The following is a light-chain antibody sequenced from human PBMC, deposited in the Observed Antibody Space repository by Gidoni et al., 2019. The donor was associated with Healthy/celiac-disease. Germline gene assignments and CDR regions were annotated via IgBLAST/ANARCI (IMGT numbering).Light chain of an antibody. CDR1: QSSSSY. Sequence: IQMTQSPTSLSASVGDRVTITCRASQSSSSYLNSYQQKTGKAPKLLIYAASSLQSGVPSRFGGSGSGTDSPLTISSQQPEDFATYYCQQGYSTPCTFGPGTKVDIK. V-gene: IGKV1-39*01. CDR2: AAS. CDR3: QQGYSTPCT. J-gene: IGKJ3*01.